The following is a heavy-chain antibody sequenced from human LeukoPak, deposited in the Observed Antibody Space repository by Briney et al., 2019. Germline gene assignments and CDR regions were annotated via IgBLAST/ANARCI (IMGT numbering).Heavy chain of an antibody. J-gene: IGHJ4*02. CDR1: GFTHNRHG. Sequence: GGPLRLSCAASGFTHNRHGVHWVRQSPGKGLEWMAFISYDGSKKYYADSVKGRFTNSRDNSKTKPFLQKDSLRTDDTAVYYCATDFSTSRASVDYWGQGTLVTVSS. V-gene: IGHV3-30*03. CDR2: ISYDGSKK. CDR3: ATDFSTSRASVDY. D-gene: IGHD2-2*01.